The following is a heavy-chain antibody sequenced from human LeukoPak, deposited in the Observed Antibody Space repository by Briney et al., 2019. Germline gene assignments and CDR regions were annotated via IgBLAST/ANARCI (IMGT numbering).Heavy chain of an antibody. V-gene: IGHV4-34*01. CDR3: ARRATNHYYYYMDV. CDR1: GGSFSGYY. D-gene: IGHD5-12*01. J-gene: IGHJ6*03. Sequence: KPSEALSLTCAVYGGSFSGYYWSWIRQPPGKGLEWIGEINHSGSTNYNPSLKSRVTISVDTSKNQFSLKLSSVTAADTAVYYCARRATNHYYYYMDVWGKGTTVTISS. CDR2: INHSGST.